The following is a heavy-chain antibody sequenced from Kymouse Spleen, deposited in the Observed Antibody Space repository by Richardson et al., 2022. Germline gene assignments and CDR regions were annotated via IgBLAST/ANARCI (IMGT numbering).Heavy chain of an antibody. CDR2: IGTAGDT. D-gene: IGHD3-10*01. CDR1: GFTFSSYD. J-gene: IGHJ4*02. Sequence: EVQLVESGGGLVQPGGSLRLSCAASGFTFSSYDMHWVRQATGKGLEWVSAIGTAGDTYYPGSVKGRFTISRENAKNSLYLQMNSLRAGDTAVYYCARDGDYYGSGSPFFDYWGQGTLVTVSS. CDR3: ARDGDYYGSGSPFFDY. V-gene: IGHV3-13*01.